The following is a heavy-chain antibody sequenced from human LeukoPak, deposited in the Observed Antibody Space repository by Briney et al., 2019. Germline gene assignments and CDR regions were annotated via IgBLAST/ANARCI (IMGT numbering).Heavy chain of an antibody. CDR1: GFTVSGHW. CDR3: TRDRSRAEDD. CDR2: INQGGSDK. D-gene: IGHD1-14*01. Sequence: GGSLRLSCAASGFTVSGHWMSWVRQAAGEWLEWVANINQGGSDKYYVDSVKGRFTISRDNANNLLYLQMNSLRGEDTAVYYCTRDRSRAEDDWGQGTLVTVSS. J-gene: IGHJ4*02. V-gene: IGHV3-7*01.